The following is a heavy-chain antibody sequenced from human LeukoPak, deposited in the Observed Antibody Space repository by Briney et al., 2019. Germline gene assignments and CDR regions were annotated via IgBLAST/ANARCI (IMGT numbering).Heavy chain of an antibody. Sequence: SETLSLTCTVSGGSISSYYWSWIRQPAGKGLEWIGRIYTSGSTNYNPSLKSRVTISVDTSKNQFSLTLSSVTAADTAVYYCARLRYNWNDEYYFDYWGQGTLVTVSS. D-gene: IGHD1-20*01. J-gene: IGHJ4*02. V-gene: IGHV4-4*07. CDR2: IYTSGST. CDR1: GGSISSYY. CDR3: ARLRYNWNDEYYFDY.